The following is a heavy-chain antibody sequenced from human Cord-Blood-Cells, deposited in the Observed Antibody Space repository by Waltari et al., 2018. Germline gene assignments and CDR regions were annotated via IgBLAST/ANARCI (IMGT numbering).Heavy chain of an antibody. CDR3: YSGSDAFDI. D-gene: IGHD3-10*01. J-gene: IGHJ3*02. Sequence: QVQLVQSGAEVKKPGASVKVSCKASGYTFTSYDINWVRQATGQGIEWMGWMNPNSGNTGYAQKFQGRVTMTMNTAISTAYMGLSSLRSEDTAVYYCYSGSDAFDIWGQGTMVTVSS. CDR1: GYTFTSYD. V-gene: IGHV1-8*01. CDR2: MNPNSGNT.